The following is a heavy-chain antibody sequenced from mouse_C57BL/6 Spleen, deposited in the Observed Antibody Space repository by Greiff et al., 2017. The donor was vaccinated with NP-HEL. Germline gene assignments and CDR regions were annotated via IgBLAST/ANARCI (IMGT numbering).Heavy chain of an antibody. J-gene: IGHJ4*01. Sequence: VMLVESGPELVKPGASVKISCKASGYAFSSSWMNWVKQRPGKGLEWIGRIYPGDGDTNYNGKFKGKATLTADKSSSTAYMQLSSLTSENSAVYFCAKAVVSRYYYAMDYWGQGTSVTVSS. CDR2: IYPGDGDT. D-gene: IGHD2-12*01. CDR1: GYAFSSSW. V-gene: IGHV1-82*01. CDR3: AKAVVSRYYYAMDY.